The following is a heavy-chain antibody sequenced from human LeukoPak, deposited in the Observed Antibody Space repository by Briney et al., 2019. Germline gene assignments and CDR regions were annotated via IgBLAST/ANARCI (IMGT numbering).Heavy chain of an antibody. J-gene: IGHJ6*02. D-gene: IGHD2-2*02. Sequence: SVKLSCKASGGTFSSYTISWVRQAPGQGLEWMGRIIPILGIANYAQKFQGRVTITADKSTSTAYMELSSLRSEDTAVYYCASSFLGYCSSTSCYTFDYYGMDVWGQGTTVTVSS. V-gene: IGHV1-69*02. CDR3: ASSFLGYCSSTSCYTFDYYGMDV. CDR1: GGTFSSYT. CDR2: IIPILGIA.